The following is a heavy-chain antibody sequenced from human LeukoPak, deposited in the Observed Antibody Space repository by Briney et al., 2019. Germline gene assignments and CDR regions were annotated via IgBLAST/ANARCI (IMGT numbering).Heavy chain of an antibody. Sequence: GGSLRLSXAASGFTFSSYAMSWVRQAPGKGLEWVSAISGSGGSTYYADSVKGRFTISRDNSKNTLYLQMNSLRAEDTAVYYCAKDQGGYYYPDAFDIWGQGTMVTVSS. CDR2: ISGSGGST. CDR3: AKDQGGYYYPDAFDI. V-gene: IGHV3-23*01. D-gene: IGHD3-22*01. CDR1: GFTFSSYA. J-gene: IGHJ3*02.